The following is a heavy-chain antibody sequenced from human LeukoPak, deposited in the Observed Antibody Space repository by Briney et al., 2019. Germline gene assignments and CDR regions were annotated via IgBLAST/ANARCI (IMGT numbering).Heavy chain of an antibody. CDR3: ARTTTVRGTYYMDV. Sequence: SETLSLTCTVSGDSISSYYWSWIRQPPGKGLEWIGYISYTGSTNYNPSLKSRVTISVDTSKNQFSLKLSSVTAADTAVYYCARTTTVRGTYYMDVWGKGTTVTISS. CDR2: ISYTGST. D-gene: IGHD3-10*01. V-gene: IGHV4-59*01. J-gene: IGHJ6*03. CDR1: GDSISSYY.